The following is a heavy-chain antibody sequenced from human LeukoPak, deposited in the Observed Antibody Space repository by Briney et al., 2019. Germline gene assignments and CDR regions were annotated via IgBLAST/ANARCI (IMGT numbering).Heavy chain of an antibody. D-gene: IGHD3-22*01. J-gene: IGHJ3*02. CDR1: GYTFTTYG. CDR2: ISTYNGNT. V-gene: IGHV1-18*01. CDR3: ASLKNYYDSSGYLVTDAFDI. Sequence: ASVKVSCKTSGYTFTTYGINWVRRAPGQGLEWMGWISTYNGNTNYAQKLQGRVTMTTDTSTSTAYMELRSLRSDDTAVYYCASLKNYYDSSGYLVTDAFDIWGQGTMVTVSS.